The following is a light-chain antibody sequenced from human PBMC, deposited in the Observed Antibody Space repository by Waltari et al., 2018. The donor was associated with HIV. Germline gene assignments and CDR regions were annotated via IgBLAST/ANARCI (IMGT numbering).Light chain of an antibody. CDR1: QSLLHSNGYNF. V-gene: IGKV2-28*01. CDR2: LGS. J-gene: IGKJ2*01. CDR3: MQALQTPPT. Sequence: IVMTQSPLSLPVTPGEPASISCSSSQSLLHSNGYNFLDWYLQKPGQSPQLLIYLGSNRASGVPDRFSGSGSCTDFTLNISRMEAEDVGVYYCMQALQTPPTFGQGTKLEIK.